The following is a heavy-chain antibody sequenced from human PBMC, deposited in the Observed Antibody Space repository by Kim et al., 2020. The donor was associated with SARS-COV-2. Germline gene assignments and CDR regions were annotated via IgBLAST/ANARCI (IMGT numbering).Heavy chain of an antibody. CDR2: INPNNGDT. V-gene: IGHV1-2*02. CDR1: GYTFTGYY. CDR3: ARDFRSRPVAGFDF. J-gene: IGHJ4*02. Sequence: ASVKVSCKASGYTFTGYYMNWVRQAPGQGLEWMGWINPNNGDTTYAQSFQGRITMTRDTSISTAYMELSSLRSDDTAVYYCARDFRSRPVAGFDFRGQGTLVTVSS. D-gene: IGHD6-19*01.